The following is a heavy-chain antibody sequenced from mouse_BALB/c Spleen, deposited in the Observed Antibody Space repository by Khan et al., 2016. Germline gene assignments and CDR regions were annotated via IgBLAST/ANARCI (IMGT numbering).Heavy chain of an antibody. V-gene: IGHV1-87*01. CDR3: ADALFVY. CDR2: IYPGDGDT. CDR1: GYTSANYW. J-gene: IGHJ3*01. Sequence: QVQLQQSGAELARPGASVRLSCKASGYTSANYWMQWVKQRPGQGLEWIGSIYPGDGDTRYSQKFKDKATLTADKSSSSAYMHLRSVASEDSAVYYCADALFVYWSQGTLVTVSA.